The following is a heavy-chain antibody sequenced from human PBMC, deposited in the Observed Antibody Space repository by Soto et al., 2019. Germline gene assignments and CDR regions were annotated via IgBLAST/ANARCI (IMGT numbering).Heavy chain of an antibody. J-gene: IGHJ4*02. V-gene: IGHV4-4*02. D-gene: IGHD6-13*01. CDR2: IHHSGST. CDR3: ARDQGSHPGD. CDR1: GVSISSDNW. Sequence: QVQLQESGPGLVRPSGTVSLTCPVSGVSISSDNWWSWVRQPPGKALEWIGEIHHSGSTNYNPSLKSRVTMSVVPSKDLFSLTLNSVTAADTAFYYCARDQGSHPGDWGQGTLVSVSS.